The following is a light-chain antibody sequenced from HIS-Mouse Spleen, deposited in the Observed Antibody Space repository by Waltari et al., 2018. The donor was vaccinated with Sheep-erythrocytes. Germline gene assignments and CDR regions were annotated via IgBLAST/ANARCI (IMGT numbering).Light chain of an antibody. CDR2: QDS. V-gene: IGLV3-1*01. J-gene: IGLJ1*01. Sequence: SYELTQPPSVSVSPGQTASITCSGDKLGDKYACWYQQKPGQSPVLVVYQDSKRPSGIPARFSGSNSGNTATLTIGGTQAMDEADYYCQAWDSSTYVFGTGTKVTVL. CDR3: QAWDSSTYV. CDR1: KLGDKY.